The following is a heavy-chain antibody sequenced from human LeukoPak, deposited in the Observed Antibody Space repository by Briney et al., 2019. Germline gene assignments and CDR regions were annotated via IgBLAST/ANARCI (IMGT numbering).Heavy chain of an antibody. CDR3: ARVVDYGDHRSGFHF. J-gene: IGHJ4*02. CDR1: GYTFTSYY. Sequence: ASVKVSCKASGYTFTSYYMHWVRQAPGQGLEWMGIINPGGGTTNYAQGFRGRVTMTRDTSTSTVYMEVSSLRSEDMAVYYCARVVDYGDHRSGFHFWGQGTLVTVSS. D-gene: IGHD4-17*01. V-gene: IGHV1-46*01. CDR2: INPGGGTT.